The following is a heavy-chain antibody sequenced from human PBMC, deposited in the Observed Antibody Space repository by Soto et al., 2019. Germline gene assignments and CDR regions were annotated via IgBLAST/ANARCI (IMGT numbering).Heavy chain of an antibody. J-gene: IGHJ5*02. Sequence: PSETLSLTCAVYGGSFSGYYWSWIRQPPGKGLEWIGEINHSGSTNYNPSLKSRVTISVDTSKNQFSLKLSSVTAADTAVYYCARGPYSSGWYVAWWFDPWGQGTLVTVSS. CDR1: GGSFSGYY. V-gene: IGHV4-34*01. D-gene: IGHD6-19*01. CDR2: INHSGST. CDR3: ARGPYSSGWYVAWWFDP.